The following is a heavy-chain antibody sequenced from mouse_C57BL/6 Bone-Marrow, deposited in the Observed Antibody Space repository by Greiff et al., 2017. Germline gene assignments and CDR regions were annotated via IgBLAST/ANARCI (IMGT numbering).Heavy chain of an antibody. D-gene: IGHD2-3*01. CDR3: ARYDGYVHYYAMDY. CDR2: ISSGSSTI. Sequence: EVQGVESGGGLVKPGGSLKLSCAASGFTFSDYGMHWVRQAPEKGLEWVAYISSGSSTIYYADTVKGRFTISRDNAKNTLFLQMTSLRSEDTAMYYCARYDGYVHYYAMDYWGQGTSVTVSS. V-gene: IGHV5-17*01. CDR1: GFTFSDYG. J-gene: IGHJ4*01.